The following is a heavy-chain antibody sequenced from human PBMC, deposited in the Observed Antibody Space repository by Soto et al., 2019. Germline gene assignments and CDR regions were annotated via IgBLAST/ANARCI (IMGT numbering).Heavy chain of an antibody. V-gene: IGHV3-53*01. D-gene: IGHD1-1*01. CDR2: LYDVDGS. CDR1: GLTISGKKY. CDR3: ATWNERDHAFDV. J-gene: IGHJ3*01. Sequence: DVQLVESGGGLIQPGESLRLSCAAFGLTISGKKYVAWVRQAPGKGLEWVSALYDVDGSFYAHSVTGRFTTSSDSSKTTVYLPMNELRPDDTAVYYCATWNERDHAFDVWGQGTTVTISS.